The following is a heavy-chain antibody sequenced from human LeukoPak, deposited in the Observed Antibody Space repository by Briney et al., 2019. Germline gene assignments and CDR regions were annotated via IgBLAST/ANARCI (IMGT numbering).Heavy chain of an antibody. CDR2: IYYSGST. Sequence: SETLSLTCTVSGGSISSSSYYWGWIRQPPGKGLEWIGSIYYSGSTYYNPSLKSRVTISVDTSKNQFSLKLSSVTAADTAVYFCAGQTAYKGAFDIWGQGTMVTVSS. D-gene: IGHD5-24*01. CDR3: AGQTAYKGAFDI. J-gene: IGHJ3*02. V-gene: IGHV4-39*07. CDR1: GGSISSSSYY.